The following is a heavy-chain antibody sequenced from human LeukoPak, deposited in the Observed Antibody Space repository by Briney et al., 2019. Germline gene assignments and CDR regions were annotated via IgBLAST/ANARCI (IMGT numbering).Heavy chain of an antibody. CDR2: IYTSGST. Sequence: SETLSLTCTVSGGSISSGSYHWNWIRQPAGKGLEWIGRIYTSGSTNYNPSLKSRVTISVDTSKNQFSLKLSSVTAADTAVYYCARVLGPVDYSVDAFDIWGQGTMVTVSS. CDR1: GGSISSGSYH. J-gene: IGHJ3*02. CDR3: ARVLGPVDYSVDAFDI. V-gene: IGHV4-61*02. D-gene: IGHD4-11*01.